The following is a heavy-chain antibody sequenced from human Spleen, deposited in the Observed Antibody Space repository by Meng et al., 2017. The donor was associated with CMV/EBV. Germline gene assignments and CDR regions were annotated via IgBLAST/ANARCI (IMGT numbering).Heavy chain of an antibody. CDR2: ISSSSSYI. CDR3: ARARVGISSGPDS. CDR1: GFTFSSYS. Sequence: GGSLRLSCAASGFTFSSYSMNWVRQAPGKGLEWVSSISSSSSYINYADSVKGRFTISRDNAKNSLYLQMNSLRAEDPAVYYCARARVGISSGPDSWGQGTLVTVSS. J-gene: IGHJ4*02. V-gene: IGHV3-21*01. D-gene: IGHD3-10*01.